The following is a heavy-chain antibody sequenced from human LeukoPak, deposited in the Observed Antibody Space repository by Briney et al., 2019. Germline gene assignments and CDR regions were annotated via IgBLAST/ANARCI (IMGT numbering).Heavy chain of an antibody. Sequence: GGSLRLSCAASGFTFSSYSMNWVRQAPGKGLEWVSYISSSSSTIYYADSVKGRFAISRDNAKNSLYLQMNSLRAEDTAVYYCASSLGIAARPGYWGQGTLVTVSS. D-gene: IGHD6-6*01. CDR3: ASSLGIAARPGY. V-gene: IGHV3-48*04. CDR2: ISSSSSTI. CDR1: GFTFSSYS. J-gene: IGHJ4*02.